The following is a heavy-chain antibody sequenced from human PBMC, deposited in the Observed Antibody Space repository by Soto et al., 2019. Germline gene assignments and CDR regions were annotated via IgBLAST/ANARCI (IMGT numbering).Heavy chain of an antibody. D-gene: IGHD3-16*01. J-gene: IGHJ4*02. Sequence: EVQLVESGGGLVQPGGSLRLTCAASGFIFSSLWMSWVRQAPGKGLEWVAIINRDGGEEYYLDSVKGRFTISRDNAKTSLYLQMNSLRVEDTAVYYCARGGGHDLDYWGPGTLVTVSS. V-gene: IGHV3-7*05. CDR1: GFIFSSLW. CDR2: INRDGGEE. CDR3: ARGGGHDLDY.